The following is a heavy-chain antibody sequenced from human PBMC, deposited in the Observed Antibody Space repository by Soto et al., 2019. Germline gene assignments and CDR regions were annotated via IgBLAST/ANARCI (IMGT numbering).Heavy chain of an antibody. V-gene: IGHV3-7*01. CDR1: GFTFSNFW. CDR3: SRSLDS. J-gene: IGHJ4*02. CDR2: INPDGTER. Sequence: GGSLRLSCTASGFTFSNFWMDWVRQAPGQGLEWVANINPDGTERRYVDSVKGRFTISRDNAKNSLYLQMSSLAAEDSALYYCSRSLDSWGQGTRVTVSS.